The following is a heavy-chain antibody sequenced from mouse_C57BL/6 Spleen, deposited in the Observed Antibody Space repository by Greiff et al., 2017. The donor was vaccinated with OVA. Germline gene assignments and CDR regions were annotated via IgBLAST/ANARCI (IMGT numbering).Heavy chain of an antibody. D-gene: IGHD1-1*01. CDR2: FRNKANGYTT. J-gene: IGHJ2*01. CDR1: GFTFPASY. V-gene: IGHV7-3*01. Sequence: EVKVVESGGGLVQPGGSLSLSFAASGFTFPASYMSWVRQPPGRPLGWLGFFRNKANGYTTEYSASVKGRFTISRDNSQSILYLQMNALRAEDSATYYCARYNYYGSSRGYFDYWGQGTTLTVSS. CDR3: ARYNYYGSSRGYFDY.